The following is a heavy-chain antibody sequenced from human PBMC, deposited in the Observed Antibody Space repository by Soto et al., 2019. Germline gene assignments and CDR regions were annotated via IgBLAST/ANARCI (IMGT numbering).Heavy chain of an antibody. D-gene: IGHD3-16*01. CDR3: ARMGDVPYYYYGMDV. CDR1: GYTFTTYG. J-gene: IGHJ6*02. CDR2: INGYNGNA. Sequence: ASVKVSCKASGYTFTTYGVSWVRQAPGQGLEWLGWINGYNGNAKYAENLQGRVSMTTDTSTSTAYMELRSLRSDDTAVYYCARMGDVPYYYYGMDVWSQGTTVTVSS. V-gene: IGHV1-18*01.